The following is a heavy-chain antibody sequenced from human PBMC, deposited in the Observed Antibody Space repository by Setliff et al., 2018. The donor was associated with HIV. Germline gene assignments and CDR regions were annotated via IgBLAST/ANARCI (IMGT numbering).Heavy chain of an antibody. J-gene: IGHJ4*02. CDR2: INHSGST. D-gene: IGHD1-1*01. CDR3: ARERSLITNRRYFDS. V-gene: IGHV4-34*01. CDR1: GGSFSSYY. Sequence: SETLSLTCAVYGGSFSSYYRSWIRQPPGKGLEWIGEINHSGSTNYNPSLKSRVTISVDTSKNQFSLKVSSVTAADTAVYYCARERSLITNRRYFDSWGQGTQVTVSS.